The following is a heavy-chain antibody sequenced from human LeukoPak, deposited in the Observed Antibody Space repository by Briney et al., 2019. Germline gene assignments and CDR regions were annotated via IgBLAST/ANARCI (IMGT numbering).Heavy chain of an antibody. V-gene: IGHV4-39*01. CDR3: ARHKNSLEWYYFDY. J-gene: IGHJ4*02. Sequence: SETLSLTCTVSGGSISSSSYYWGWIRQPPGKGLEWIGSIYYSGSTYYNPSLKSRVTISVDTSKNQFSLKLSSVTAADTAVYYCARHKNSLEWYYFDYWGQGTLVTVSS. CDR2: IYYSGST. CDR1: GGSISSSSYY. D-gene: IGHD2-8*01.